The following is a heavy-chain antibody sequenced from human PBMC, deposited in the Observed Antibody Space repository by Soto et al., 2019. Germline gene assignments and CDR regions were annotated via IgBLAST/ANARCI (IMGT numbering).Heavy chain of an antibody. V-gene: IGHV1-69*02. CDR1: GGTFSSYT. CDR2: IIPILGIA. D-gene: IGHD3-10*01. CDR3: ARGPSSGSFDY. Sequence: QVQLVQSGAEVKKPGSSVKVSCKASGGTFSSYTISWVRQAPGQGLEWMGRIIPILGIANYAQKFQGRVTITADKSTSTAYMELSSLRSEDTAVYYCARGPSSGSFDYCGQGTLVTVSS. J-gene: IGHJ4*02.